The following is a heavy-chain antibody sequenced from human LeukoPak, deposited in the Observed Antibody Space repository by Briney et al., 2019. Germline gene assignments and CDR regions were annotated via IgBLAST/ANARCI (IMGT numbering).Heavy chain of an antibody. CDR1: GFTFSSYS. CDR3: ARDGYYYDSSGFYYYGMDV. V-gene: IGHV3-21*01. Sequence: GGSLRLSCAASGFTFSSYSMNWVRQAPGKGLERVSSISSSSSYIYYADSVKGRFTISRDNAKNSLYLQMNSLRAEDTAVYYCARDGYYYDSSGFYYYGMDVWGQGTTVTVSS. CDR2: ISSSSSYI. J-gene: IGHJ6*02. D-gene: IGHD3-22*01.